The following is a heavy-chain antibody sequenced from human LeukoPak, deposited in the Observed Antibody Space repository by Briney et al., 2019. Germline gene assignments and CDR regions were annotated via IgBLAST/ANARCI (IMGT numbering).Heavy chain of an antibody. CDR3: AKEPREYCSSTSCPNWIDA. Sequence: AGGSLRLSCAASGFTFSIYAMSWVRQAPGKGLEWVSAISASGGTTYYADSAKGRFTISRDNSKNTLYLQTSSLRAEDTAVYYCAKEPREYCSSTSCPNWIDAWGQGTLVTVSS. D-gene: IGHD2-2*01. V-gene: IGHV3-23*01. CDR2: ISASGGTT. J-gene: IGHJ5*02. CDR1: GFTFSIYA.